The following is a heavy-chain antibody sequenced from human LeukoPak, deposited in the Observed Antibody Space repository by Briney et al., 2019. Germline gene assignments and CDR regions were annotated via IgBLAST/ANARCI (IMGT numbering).Heavy chain of an antibody. V-gene: IGHV3-33*01. J-gene: IGHJ4*02. Sequence: GGSLSLSCAASGFTFTTYGMHWVRQAPGKGLEWVADIGFDGGDKSYADSVKGRFTISRDNSKKTLYLQMNSLRAEDTAEYFCARVEGFGELLSQIDYWGQGTLVTVSS. D-gene: IGHD3-10*01. CDR3: ARVEGFGELLSQIDY. CDR1: GFTFTTYG. CDR2: IGFDGGDK.